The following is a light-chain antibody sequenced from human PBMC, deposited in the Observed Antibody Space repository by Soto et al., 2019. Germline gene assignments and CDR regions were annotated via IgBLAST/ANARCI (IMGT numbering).Light chain of an antibody. CDR3: SSYTTGGSYV. Sequence: QSALTQPASVSGSPGLSIAISCTGTSRDVGGYNSVSWYQQQPGKVPKLIIYDVSSRPSGVSNRFSGSKSGNTASLTISGLQAEDEGDYYSSSYTTGGSYVFGTGTKLTVL. CDR2: DVS. V-gene: IGLV2-14*01. J-gene: IGLJ1*01. CDR1: SRDVGGYNS.